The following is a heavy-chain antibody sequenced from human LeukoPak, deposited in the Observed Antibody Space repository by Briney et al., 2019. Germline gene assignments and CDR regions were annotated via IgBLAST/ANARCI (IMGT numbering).Heavy chain of an antibody. J-gene: IGHJ3*02. CDR3: ARDGGWELPHAFDI. V-gene: IGHV3-33*01. CDR1: GFTFSSYG. CDR2: IWYDGSNK. Sequence: PGGSLRLSCAASGFTFSSYGMHWVRQAPGKGLEWVAVIWYDGSNKYYADSVKGRFTISRDNSKNTLYLQMNSLRAEDTAVYYCARDGGWELPHAFDIWGQGTMVTVSS. D-gene: IGHD1-26*01.